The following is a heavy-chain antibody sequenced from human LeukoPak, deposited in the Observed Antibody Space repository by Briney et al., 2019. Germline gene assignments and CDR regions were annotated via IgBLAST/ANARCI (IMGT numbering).Heavy chain of an antibody. V-gene: IGHV6-1*01. CDR1: GDSVSSNSAA. Sequence: SQTLSLTCAISGDSVSSNSAAWNWIRQPPSRGLEWLGRTYYRSKWYNDYAVSVKSRITINPDTSKNQFSLQLNSVTPEDTAVYYCARSPVDYGDYTIGWFDPWGQGTLVTVSS. CDR2: TYYRSKWYN. J-gene: IGHJ5*02. CDR3: ARSPVDYGDYTIGWFDP. D-gene: IGHD4-17*01.